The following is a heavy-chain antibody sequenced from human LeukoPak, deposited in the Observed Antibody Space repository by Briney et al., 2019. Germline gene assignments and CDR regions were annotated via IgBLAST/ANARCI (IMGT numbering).Heavy chain of an antibody. J-gene: IGHJ4*02. CDR1: GYSFTNQY. Sequence: ASVKVSCKASGYSFTNQYIHWVRQAPGQGLEWMGIINPSTANTVCARKFQGRVTMTRDTSTSTVYMELSSLRSEDTALYYCTSGTTGRMGDSWDYYFDYWGQGTLVTVSS. D-gene: IGHD1-1*01. V-gene: IGHV1-46*01. CDR3: TSGTTGRMGDSWDYYFDY. CDR2: INPSTANT.